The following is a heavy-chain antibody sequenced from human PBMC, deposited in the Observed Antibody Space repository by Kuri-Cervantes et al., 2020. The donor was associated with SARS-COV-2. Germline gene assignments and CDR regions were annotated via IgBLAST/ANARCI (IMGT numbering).Heavy chain of an antibody. CDR3: VRSRATVTTFDY. V-gene: IGHV4-61*08. D-gene: IGHD4-17*01. CDR1: GGSISSGDYY. J-gene: IGHJ4*02. CDR2: IYHSGST. Sequence: SETLSLTCTVSGGSISSGDYYWSWIRQFPGKGPEFIGYIYHSGSTKYNPSLKSRVTLSVDTSKNQFSLNLSSMTAADTAVYYCVRSRATVTTFDYWGQGTLVTVSS.